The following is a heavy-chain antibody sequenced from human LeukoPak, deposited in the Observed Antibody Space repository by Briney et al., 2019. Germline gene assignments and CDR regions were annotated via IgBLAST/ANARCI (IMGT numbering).Heavy chain of an antibody. V-gene: IGHV3-7*01. CDR1: GFSFSSYW. CDR3: ARDVGGRDSSGYDLDACDI. CDR2: MNEDGSQK. D-gene: IGHD3-22*01. J-gene: IGHJ3*02. Sequence: GGSLRLSCAASGFSFSSYWMTWVRQAPGKGLEWVANMNEDGSQKNYVDSVKGRFTISRDNAKNSLYLQMNSLRAEDTAVHFCARDVGGRDSSGYDLDACDIWDQGTMVTVSS.